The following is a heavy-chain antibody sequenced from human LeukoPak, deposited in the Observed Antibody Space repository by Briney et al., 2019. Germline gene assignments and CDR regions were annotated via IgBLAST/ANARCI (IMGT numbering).Heavy chain of an antibody. CDR2: IYYSGST. V-gene: IGHV4-31*03. D-gene: IGHD1-26*01. CDR3: ASNGSYYFDY. J-gene: IGHJ4*02. CDR1: GGSISSGSYF. Sequence: SQTLSLTCTVSGGSISSGSYFWNWIRQRPGKGLEWIGYIYYSGSTYYNPSLKSRVTISVDKSKNQFSLKLSSVTAADTAVYYCASNGSYYFDYWGQGTLVTVSS.